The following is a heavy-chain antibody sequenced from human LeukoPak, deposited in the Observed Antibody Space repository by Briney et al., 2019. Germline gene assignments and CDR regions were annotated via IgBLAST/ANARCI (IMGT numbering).Heavy chain of an antibody. CDR1: GGSISSYY. Sequence: SETLSLTCTVSGGSISSYYWSWIRQPAGKGLEWIGRIYTSGSTNYNPSLKSRVTMSVDTSKNQFSLKPSSVTAADTAVYYCARDPRDLYSGSYSETSGAYWFDPWGQGTLVTVSS. J-gene: IGHJ5*02. V-gene: IGHV4-4*07. CDR2: IYTSGST. CDR3: ARDPRDLYSGSYSETSGAYWFDP. D-gene: IGHD1-26*01.